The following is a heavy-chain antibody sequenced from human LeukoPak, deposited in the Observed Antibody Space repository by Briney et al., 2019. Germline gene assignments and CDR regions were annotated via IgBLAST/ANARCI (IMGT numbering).Heavy chain of an antibody. CDR2: ISSSSKPI. V-gene: IGHV3-48*02. CDR3: VRDSVVIHAPDAFDI. J-gene: IGHJ3*02. CDR1: GFTFSDYS. Sequence: PGGSLRLSCAASGFTFSDYSMSWVRQAPGKGLEWLSYISSSSKPIYYADSVKGRSTISRDNGKNSLYLQMNNLRDEDTALYYCVRDSVVIHAPDAFDIWGQGTMVTVFS. D-gene: IGHD2-21*01.